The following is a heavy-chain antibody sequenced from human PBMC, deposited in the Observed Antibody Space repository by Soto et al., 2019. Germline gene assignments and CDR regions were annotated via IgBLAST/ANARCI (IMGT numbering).Heavy chain of an antibody. CDR3: ARDNGMAGSFDP. D-gene: IGHD2-8*01. J-gene: IGHJ5*02. CDR2: ISFSSTTI. CDR1: GFTFSTYW. V-gene: IGHV3-48*02. Sequence: EVQLVESGGGLVQPGGSLRLSCAASGFTFSTYWMSWVRQAPGKGLEWVSYISFSSTTIFYADSVRGRFTISRDNAKNSLYLQMNTLRDEDTAVYYCARDNGMAGSFDPWGQGTLVTVSS.